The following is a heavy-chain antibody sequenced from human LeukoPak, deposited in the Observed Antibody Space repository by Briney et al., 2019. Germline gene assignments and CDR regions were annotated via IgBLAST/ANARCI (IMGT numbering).Heavy chain of an antibody. CDR3: ARDIVVVPAVTYYYYYGMDV. V-gene: IGHV3-21*01. CDR2: ISSSSSYI. Sequence: GGSLRLSCVVSGITLSNYGMSWVRQAPGKGLEWVSSISSSSSYIYYADSVKGRFTISRDNAKNSLYLQMNSLRAEDTAVYYCARDIVVVPAVTYYYYYGMDVWGQGTTVTVSS. CDR1: GITLSNYG. J-gene: IGHJ6*02. D-gene: IGHD2-2*01.